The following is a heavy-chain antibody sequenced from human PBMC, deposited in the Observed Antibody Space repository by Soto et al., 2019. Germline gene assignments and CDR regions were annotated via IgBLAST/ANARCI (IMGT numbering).Heavy chain of an antibody. Sequence: EVQLVETGGGLIQPGGSLRLSCAASGFTVSSNYMSWVRQAPGKGLEWVSCIYSDGSTYYADSVKGRFTISRDNSKNTLYLQMNGLRAEDTAVYYCARVDLVYDAFDIWGQGTMVTVSS. J-gene: IGHJ3*02. CDR1: GFTVSSNY. D-gene: IGHD2-8*01. V-gene: IGHV3-53*02. CDR2: IYSDGST. CDR3: ARVDLVYDAFDI.